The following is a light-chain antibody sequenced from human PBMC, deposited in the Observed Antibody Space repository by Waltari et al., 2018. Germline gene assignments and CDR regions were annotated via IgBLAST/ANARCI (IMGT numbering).Light chain of an antibody. CDR2: SNN. J-gene: IGLJ3*02. CDR1: RPNIGRNP. CDR3: AAWDDSLNAWV. V-gene: IGLV1-44*01. Sequence: QSVLTQPPSASGTPGHRVTITCSGSRPNIGRNPVTWYQQLPGTAPKLLIYSNNQRPSGVPDRFSGSKSGTSASLAISGLQSEDEADYYCAAWDDSLNAWVFGGGTKLTVL.